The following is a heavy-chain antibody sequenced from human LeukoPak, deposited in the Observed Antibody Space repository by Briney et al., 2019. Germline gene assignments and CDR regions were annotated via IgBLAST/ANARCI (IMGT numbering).Heavy chain of an antibody. CDR1: GLTFSDYW. CDR3: AKDVRRYYDSSGPLDY. D-gene: IGHD3-22*01. Sequence: PGGSLRLSCAVTGLTFSDYWMTWFRQAPGKRLEWVANIKQDGSEKYYVDSVKGRFTISRDNAKNSLYLQMNSLRAEDTAVYYCAKDVRRYYDSSGPLDYWGQGTLVTVSS. V-gene: IGHV3-7*03. J-gene: IGHJ4*02. CDR2: IKQDGSEK.